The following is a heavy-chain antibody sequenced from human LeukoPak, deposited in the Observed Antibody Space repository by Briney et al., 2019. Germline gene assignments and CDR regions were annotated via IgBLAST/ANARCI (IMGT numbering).Heavy chain of an antibody. Sequence: GASVKVSCKASGGTFSSYTISWVRQAPGQGLEWMGRIIPILGIANYAQKFQGRVTITADKSTSTAYMELSSLRSEDTAVYYCARDPGCSSTSCSTDYYYYYGMDVWGQGTTVTVSS. CDR2: IIPILGIA. V-gene: IGHV1-69*04. J-gene: IGHJ6*02. D-gene: IGHD2-2*02. CDR1: GGTFSSYT. CDR3: ARDPGCSSTSCSTDYYYYYGMDV.